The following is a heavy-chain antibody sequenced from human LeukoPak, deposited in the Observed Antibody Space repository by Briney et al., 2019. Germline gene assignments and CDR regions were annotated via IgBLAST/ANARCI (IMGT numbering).Heavy chain of an antibody. Sequence: GGSLRLSCAASGFSFTNSWMGWVRQAPGKGLEYVGNIKQDGSETYYVDSLRGRFTISRDNAKNSLYLQMNSLRVEDTAVYYCVRDDRSDSGYYYDNYWGKGTLVTVSS. J-gene: IGHJ4*02. D-gene: IGHD3-16*01. CDR1: GFSFTNSW. CDR3: VRDDRSDSGYYYDNY. CDR2: IKQDGSET. V-gene: IGHV3-7*01.